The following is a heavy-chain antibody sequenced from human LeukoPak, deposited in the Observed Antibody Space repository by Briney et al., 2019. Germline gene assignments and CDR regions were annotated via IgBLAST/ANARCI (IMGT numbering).Heavy chain of an antibody. D-gene: IGHD6-13*01. CDR2: IYSDGKA. V-gene: IGHV3-53*01. CDR1: GFDVNDNH. CDR3: ARRSSTLYEGS. J-gene: IGHJ5*02. Sequence: GGSLRLSCAVSGFDVNDNHLSWVRQGPGKGLEWVSIIYSDGKAYYADSVRGRFTISRDNSENTLYLQMNSLTAEDTAVYYCARRSSTLYEGSWGRGTLVTVSS.